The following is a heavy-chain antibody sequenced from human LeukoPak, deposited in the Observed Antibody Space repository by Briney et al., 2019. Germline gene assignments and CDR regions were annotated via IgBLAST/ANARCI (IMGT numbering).Heavy chain of an antibody. V-gene: IGHV3-49*04. D-gene: IGHD6-6*01. J-gene: IGHJ4*02. CDR2: IRSKAYGGTT. CDR1: GFTFGDYA. Sequence: PGGSLRLSCTASGFTFGDYAMSWVRQAPGKGLVWVSFIRSKAYGGTTEYAASVKGRFTISRDDSKSIAYLQMNSLKTEDTAVYYCTRDSSSSPYWGQGTLVTVSS. CDR3: TRDSSSSPY.